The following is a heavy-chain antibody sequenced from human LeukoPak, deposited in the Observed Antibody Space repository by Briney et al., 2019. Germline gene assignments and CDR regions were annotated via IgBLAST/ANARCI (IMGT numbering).Heavy chain of an antibody. Sequence: PSDTLSLTCTVSRGSLSGHFWSWFRRPPGKGLENIGYIHSSGSTNCNPSYKSRVTVSLEMSKNQFSLSLSSVTAADTAVYYCARDPGDTDWYNFDSWGQGILVTVSS. V-gene: IGHV4-59*11. CDR2: IHSSGST. J-gene: IGHJ4*02. CDR3: ARDPGDTDWYNFDS. D-gene: IGHD3-9*01. CDR1: RGSLSGHF.